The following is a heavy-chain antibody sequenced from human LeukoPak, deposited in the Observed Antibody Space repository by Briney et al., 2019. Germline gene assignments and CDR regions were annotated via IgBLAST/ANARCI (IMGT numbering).Heavy chain of an antibody. CDR1: GFTFSNYP. D-gene: IGHD6-13*01. J-gene: IGHJ4*02. CDR2: ISYDGSNK. V-gene: IGHV3-30-3*01. Sequence: PGGSLRLSCTASGFTFSNYPMHWVRQAPGKGLEWVAFISYDGSNKYYADSVKGRFTISRDNSKNTLYLQMNSLRTEDTAVYYCARRKVGSTKYYFDNWGQGTLVTVSS. CDR3: ARRKVGSTKYYFDN.